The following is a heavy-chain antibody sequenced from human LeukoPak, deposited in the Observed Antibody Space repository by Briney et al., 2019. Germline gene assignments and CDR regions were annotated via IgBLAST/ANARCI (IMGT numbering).Heavy chain of an antibody. CDR3: ARVGILRFLEWLLYFDY. CDR1: GFTFTTYG. J-gene: IGHJ4*02. Sequence: GGSLRLSCAASGFTFTTYGMYWVRQAPGKGLEWVAFIRYDGSNKDYADSVKGRFTISRDNAKNSLYLQMNSLRAEDTAVYYCARVGILRFLEWLLYFDYWGQGTLVTVSS. D-gene: IGHD3-3*01. V-gene: IGHV3-30*02. CDR2: IRYDGSNK.